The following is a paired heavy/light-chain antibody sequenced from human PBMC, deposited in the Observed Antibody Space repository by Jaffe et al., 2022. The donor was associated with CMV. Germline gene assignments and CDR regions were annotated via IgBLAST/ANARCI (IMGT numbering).Heavy chain of an antibody. CDR3: VRGPGSIVAVTTDLDF. V-gene: IGHV4-59*01. J-gene: IGHJ4*02. Sequence: QVQLQESGPRLVKPSETLSLACTISGGSISNYYWSWIRQSPGKGLEWIGYVYFSGTVNYNPSLKSRLTISVDRPKNQFFLELRSVTAADTALYYCVRGPGSIVAVTTDLDFWGPGTLVTVSS. CDR1: GGSISNYY. D-gene: IGHD2-21*02. CDR2: VYFSGTV.
Light chain of an antibody. CDR2: NVD. Sequence: DIVLTQSPATLSLTPGERATLSCRASQSVDNYLAWYQQKPGQAPKLLIYNVDNRATGIPARFSGSGSGTDFTLTISSLEPEDFGVYYCLQRTRWLTFGGGTRVEVK. J-gene: IGKJ4*01. V-gene: IGKV3-11*01. CDR3: LQRTRWLT. CDR1: QSVDNY.